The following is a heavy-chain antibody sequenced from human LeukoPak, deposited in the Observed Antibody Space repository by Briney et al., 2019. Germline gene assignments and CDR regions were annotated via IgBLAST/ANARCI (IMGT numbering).Heavy chain of an antibody. D-gene: IGHD6-13*01. CDR3: VTSTGQQFIPYDY. CDR1: GFNVSSNY. CDR2: IYGADAA. J-gene: IGHJ4*02. V-gene: IGHV3-66*02. Sequence: GGSLRLSCAASGFNVSSNYMTCIRQAPGKGREGGSLIYGADAAYYAESVRGRFMISRDNLKNTLFLQMNSLRVEDTAVYYCVTSTGQQFIPYDYWGQGTHVTVSS.